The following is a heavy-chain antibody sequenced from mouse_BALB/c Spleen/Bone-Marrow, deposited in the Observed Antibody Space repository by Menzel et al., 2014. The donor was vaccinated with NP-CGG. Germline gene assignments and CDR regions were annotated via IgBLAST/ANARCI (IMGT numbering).Heavy chain of an antibody. CDR3: ARGLGFFDY. J-gene: IGHJ2*01. D-gene: IGHD4-1*01. CDR2: INSNGDST. Sequence: EVMLVESGGGLVQPGGSLKLSCAASGFTFSSYGMSWVRQTPDKRLELDATINSNGDSTYYPDSVKGRFTISRDNAKNTLYLQMSSLKSEDTAMYYCARGLGFFDYWGQGTTLTVSS. CDR1: GFTFSSYG. V-gene: IGHV5-6-3*01.